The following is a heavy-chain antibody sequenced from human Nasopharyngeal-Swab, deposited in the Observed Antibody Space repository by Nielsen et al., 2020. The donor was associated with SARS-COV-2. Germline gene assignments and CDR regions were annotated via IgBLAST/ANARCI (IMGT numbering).Heavy chain of an antibody. CDR3: SRGLMLFDWFDP. V-gene: IGHV3-11*04. J-gene: IGHJ5*02. D-gene: IGHD3-16*01. CDR1: GFTFSDYY. Sequence: LTISCAASGFTFSDYYTSWIRPPPGQGLEWVSYISSSGSMIYYADSVKGRFTISKDNANNSLYLQMNSLRAEDTAVYYCSRGLMLFDWFDPWGQGTLVSVSS. CDR2: ISSSGSMI.